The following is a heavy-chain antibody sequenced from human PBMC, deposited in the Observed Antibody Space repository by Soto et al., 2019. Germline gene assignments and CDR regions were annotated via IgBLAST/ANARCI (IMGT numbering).Heavy chain of an antibody. J-gene: IGHJ6*03. CDR1: GYSFTSYW. Sequence: GESLKISCKGSGYSFTSYWIGWVRQMPGKGLEWMGIIYPGYSDTRYSPSFQGQVTISADKSISTAYLQWSSLKASDTAMYYCARHLRAYCSSTSCYGLDPYYYYYYMDVWGKGTTVTVSS. D-gene: IGHD2-2*01. CDR2: IYPGYSDT. CDR3: ARHLRAYCSSTSCYGLDPYYYYYYMDV. V-gene: IGHV5-51*01.